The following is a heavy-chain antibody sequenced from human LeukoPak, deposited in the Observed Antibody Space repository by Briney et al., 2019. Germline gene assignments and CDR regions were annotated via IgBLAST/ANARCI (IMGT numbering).Heavy chain of an antibody. Sequence: ASVKVSCKASGYTFTGYYMHWVRQAPGQGLEWMGWINPNSGGTNYAQKFQGRVTMTRDTSITTAYMELSRLGSDDTAVYYCARDERYDSSGYPFDYWGQGTLVTVS. V-gene: IGHV1-2*02. CDR2: INPNSGGT. CDR1: GYTFTGYY. CDR3: ARDERYDSSGYPFDY. D-gene: IGHD3-22*01. J-gene: IGHJ4*02.